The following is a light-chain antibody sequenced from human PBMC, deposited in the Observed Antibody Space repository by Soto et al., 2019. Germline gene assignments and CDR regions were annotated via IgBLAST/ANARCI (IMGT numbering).Light chain of an antibody. Sequence: QSALTQPASVSGSPGQSITISCTGSSSDVGGYKYVSWYQQHPGKAPKLIIYDVSNRPSGVSNRISGSKSGNTASLTISGLRAEDEADYYCSSYTTRIAVIFGGGTKLTVL. V-gene: IGLV2-14*01. CDR1: SSDVGGYKY. CDR3: SSYTTRIAVI. CDR2: DVS. J-gene: IGLJ2*01.